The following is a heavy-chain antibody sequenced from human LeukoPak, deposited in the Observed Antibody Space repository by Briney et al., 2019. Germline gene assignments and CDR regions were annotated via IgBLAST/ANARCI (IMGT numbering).Heavy chain of an antibody. D-gene: IGHD6-13*01. CDR2: IYHSGST. CDR3: ARDPGYSSSWFSPTGYGMDV. Sequence: SETLSPTCAVSGGSISSSNWWSWVRQPPGKGLERIGEIYHSGSTNYNPSLKSRVTISVDKSKNQFSLKLSSVTAADTAVYYCARDPGYSSSWFSPTGYGMDVWGQGTTVTASS. CDR1: GGSISSSNW. V-gene: IGHV4-4*02. J-gene: IGHJ6*02.